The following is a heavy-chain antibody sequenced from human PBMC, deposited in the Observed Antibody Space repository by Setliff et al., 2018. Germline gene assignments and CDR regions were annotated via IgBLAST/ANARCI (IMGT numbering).Heavy chain of an antibody. CDR3: ARSFSRSGKFLLDY. CDR1: GGSFSGYY. D-gene: IGHD1-26*01. V-gene: IGHV4-34*12. Sequence: SETLSLTCAVYGGSFSGYYWSWIRQPPGKGLEWIGEIIHSGSTNYNPSLKSRVTISMDTSKNQFSLKVPSVTAADTAVYYCARSFSRSGKFLLDYWGQGALVTVSS. J-gene: IGHJ4*02. CDR2: IIHSGST.